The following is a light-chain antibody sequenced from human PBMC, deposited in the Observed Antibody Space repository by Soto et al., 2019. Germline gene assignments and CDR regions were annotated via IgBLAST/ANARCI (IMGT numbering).Light chain of an antibody. J-gene: IGKJ5*01. CDR3: QQYYTYPIT. Sequence: AIQMTQSPSSYSASTGDRVTITCRASRDIGTSLAWYQQKPGKAPNLLIYTASALQGGVPSRFSGRGSGTDFTLTISRLQSEDFATYYCQQYYTYPITFGQGTRLEIK. CDR1: RDIGTS. CDR2: TAS. V-gene: IGKV1-8*01.